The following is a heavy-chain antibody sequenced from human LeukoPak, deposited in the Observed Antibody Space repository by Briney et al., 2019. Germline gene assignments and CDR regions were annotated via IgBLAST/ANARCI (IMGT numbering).Heavy chain of an antibody. V-gene: IGHV4-30-4*01. J-gene: IGHJ4*02. D-gene: IGHD6-19*01. CDR1: GDSISSGGHY. CDR2: IHYSGST. Sequence: SQTLSLTCTVSGDSISSGGHYWSWIRQPPGKGLEWIGYIHYSGSTYYNPSLKSRVIISGDMSKNQFSLSLNSLTAADSAMYYCARAAAGTNSWYYFDYWGQGTLVTVSS. CDR3: ARAAAGTNSWYYFDY.